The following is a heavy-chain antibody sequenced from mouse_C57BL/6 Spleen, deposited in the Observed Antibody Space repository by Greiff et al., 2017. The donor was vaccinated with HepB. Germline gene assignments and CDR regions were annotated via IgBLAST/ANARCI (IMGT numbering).Heavy chain of an antibody. Sequence: VQLQQPGAELVKPGASVKLSCKASGYTFTSYWMQWVKQRPGQGLEWIGEIDPSDSYTNYNQKFKGKATLTVDTSSSTAYMQLSSLTSEDSAVYYCARMRRGAYWGQGTLVTVSA. J-gene: IGHJ3*01. CDR1: GYTFTSYW. V-gene: IGHV1-50*01. CDR3: ARMRRGAY. CDR2: IDPSDSYT.